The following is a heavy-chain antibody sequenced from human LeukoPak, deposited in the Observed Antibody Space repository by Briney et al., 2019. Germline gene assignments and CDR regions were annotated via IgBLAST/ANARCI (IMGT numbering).Heavy chain of an antibody. J-gene: IGHJ4*02. CDR2: INTDGSHT. Sequence: GGSLRLSCAASGFTFDNYWIHWVRQAPGKGLVWVSRINTDGSHTNYADSVKGRFTFSRDNAKNTLYLQMNSLRVEDTAVYYCARIKVGATGIDYWGQGTLVTVSS. D-gene: IGHD1-26*01. V-gene: IGHV3-74*01. CDR1: GFTFDNYW. CDR3: ARIKVGATGIDY.